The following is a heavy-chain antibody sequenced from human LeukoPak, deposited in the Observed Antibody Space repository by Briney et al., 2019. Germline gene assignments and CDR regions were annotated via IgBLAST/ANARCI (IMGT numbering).Heavy chain of an antibody. V-gene: IGHV4-30-4*01. CDR3: ASCRAHWFGP. CDR1: GHSISSSDSY. Sequence: PSETLSLTCTVSGHSISSSDSYWSWIRQPPGKGLEWIGFIYHSGSTYYNPSLKSRVTISVDTSKNQFSLKLNSVTAADTAVYYGASCRAHWFGPWGQGMLVTVSS. CDR2: IYHSGST. J-gene: IGHJ5*02.